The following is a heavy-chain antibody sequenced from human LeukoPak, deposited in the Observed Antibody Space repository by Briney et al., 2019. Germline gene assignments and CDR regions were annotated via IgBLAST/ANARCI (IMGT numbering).Heavy chain of an antibody. V-gene: IGHV1-2*02. D-gene: IGHD6-13*01. Sequence: GASVKVSCKASGYTFTGYYMHWVRQAPGQGLEWMGWINPNSGGTNYAQKFQGRVTMTRDTSISTAYMELSRLRSDDTAMYYCARAAFRAAAPVDYWGQGTLVTVSS. CDR2: INPNSGGT. CDR3: ARAAFRAAAPVDY. J-gene: IGHJ4*02. CDR1: GYTFTGYY.